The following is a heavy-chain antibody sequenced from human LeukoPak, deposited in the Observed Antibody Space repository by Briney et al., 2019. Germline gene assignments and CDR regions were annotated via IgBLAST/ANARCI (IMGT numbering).Heavy chain of an antibody. CDR2: TYYSGST. D-gene: IGHD4-23*01. CDR1: GGSISSGDYY. V-gene: IGHV4-30-4*01. J-gene: IGHJ4*02. Sequence: SQTLSLTCTVSGGSISSGDYYWSWIRQPPGKGLEWIGYTYYSGSTYYNPSLKSRVTISVDTSKNQFSLKLSPVTAADTAVYYCARDLLNEGNHLDYWGQGTLVTVSS. CDR3: ARDLLNEGNHLDY.